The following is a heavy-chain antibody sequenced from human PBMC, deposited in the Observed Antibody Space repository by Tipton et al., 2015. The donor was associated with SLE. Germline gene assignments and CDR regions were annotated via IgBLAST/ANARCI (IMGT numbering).Heavy chain of an antibody. CDR3: ARVAYYYGMDV. CDR1: GGSISSYY. J-gene: IGHJ6*02. V-gene: IGHV4-39*07. Sequence: TLSLTCTVSGGSISSYYWGWIRQPPGKGLEWIGSIYHSGSTYYNPSLKSRVTMTRDTSTSTVYMELSSLRSEDTAVYYCARVAYYYGMDVWGQGTTVTVSS. CDR2: IYHSGST.